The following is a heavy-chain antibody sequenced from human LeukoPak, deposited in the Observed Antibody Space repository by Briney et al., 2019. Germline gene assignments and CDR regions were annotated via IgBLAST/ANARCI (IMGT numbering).Heavy chain of an antibody. Sequence: SETLSLTCSVSGDSITGYSWSWIRQTPGKGLEWIGYIYYNGDTHYNPSLNSRLSMSVDTPKKQSSLNLRSVTAADTAVYYCVRGPCGSSRFDPWGQGLLVTVSS. D-gene: IGHD3-10*01. V-gene: IGHV4-59*01. CDR3: VRGPCGSSRFDP. CDR1: GDSITGYS. CDR2: IYYNGDT. J-gene: IGHJ5*02.